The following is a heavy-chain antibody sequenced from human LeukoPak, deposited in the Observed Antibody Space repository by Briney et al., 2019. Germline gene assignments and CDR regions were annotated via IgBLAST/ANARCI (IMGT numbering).Heavy chain of an antibody. J-gene: IGHJ5*02. CDR3: SKDRVSPGFNWFDP. Sequence: GGSLRLSCAASGVTISSYAMSWVRQAPGKGLEWVSAINGRGDNTYYADFVKGRFTISRDNSKSTVYLQMNSLRTEDTAVYYCSKDRVSPGFNWFDPWGQGTLVTVSS. CDR1: GVTISSYA. CDR2: INGRGDNT. V-gene: IGHV3-23*01. D-gene: IGHD2/OR15-2a*01.